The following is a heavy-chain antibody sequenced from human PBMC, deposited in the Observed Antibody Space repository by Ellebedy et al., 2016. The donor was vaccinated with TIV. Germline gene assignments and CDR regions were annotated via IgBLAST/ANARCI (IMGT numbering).Heavy chain of an antibody. CDR2: IKEDGSAK. Sequence: GESLKISCAASGFTFSDFWMSWVRQAPGKGLEWVTNIKEDGSAKYYVDSVNGRFTISRDNAKNSLYLQMNSLRAEDTAVYYCARDDYGDLTFDYWGQGTLVTVSS. V-gene: IGHV3-7*01. D-gene: IGHD4-17*01. J-gene: IGHJ4*02. CDR1: GFTFSDFW. CDR3: ARDDYGDLTFDY.